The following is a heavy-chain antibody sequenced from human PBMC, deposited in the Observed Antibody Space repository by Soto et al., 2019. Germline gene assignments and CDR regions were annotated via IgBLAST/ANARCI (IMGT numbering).Heavy chain of an antibody. CDR1: GFTFSNAW. V-gene: IGHV3-15*01. Sequence: EGQLVESGGGLVKPGGSLRLSCAASGFTFSNAWMSWVRQAPGKGLEWVGRIKSKTDGGTTDYAAPVKGRFTISRDDSKNTLYLQMNSLKTEDTAVYYCTTVSIVSTMEDDFYIWGQGTMVTVSS. J-gene: IGHJ3*02. CDR2: IKSKTDGGTT. CDR3: TTVSIVSTMEDDFYI. D-gene: IGHD5-12*01.